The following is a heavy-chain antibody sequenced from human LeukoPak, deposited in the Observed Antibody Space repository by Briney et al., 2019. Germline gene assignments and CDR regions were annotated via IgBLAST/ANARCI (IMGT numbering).Heavy chain of an antibody. CDR1: GGSFSGYY. V-gene: IGHV4-59*10. CDR3: ARVVGSSGLGY. CDR2: IYISGST. D-gene: IGHD6-19*01. J-gene: IGHJ4*02. Sequence: PSETLSLTCAVYGGSFSGYYWSWIRQPPGKGLEWIGRIYISGSTNYNPSLKSRVTMSVDTSKNQFSLKLSSVTAADTAVYYCARVVGSSGLGYWGQGTLVTVSP.